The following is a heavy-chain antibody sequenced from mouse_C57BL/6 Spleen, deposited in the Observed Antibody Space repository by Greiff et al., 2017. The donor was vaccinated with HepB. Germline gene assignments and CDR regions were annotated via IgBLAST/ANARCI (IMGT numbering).Heavy chain of an antibody. V-gene: IGHV1-15*01. J-gene: IGHJ3*01. CDR2: IDPETGGT. Sequence: VQLVESGAELVRPGASVTLSCKASGYTFTDYEMHWVKQTPVHGLEWIGAIDPETGGTAYNQKFKGKAILTADKSSSTAYMELRSLTSEDSAVYYCTRDHYGNYAWFAYWGQGTLVTVSA. D-gene: IGHD2-1*01. CDR1: GYTFTDYE. CDR3: TRDHYGNYAWFAY.